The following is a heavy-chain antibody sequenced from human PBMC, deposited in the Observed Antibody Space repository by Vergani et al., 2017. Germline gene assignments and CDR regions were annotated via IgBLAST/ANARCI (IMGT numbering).Heavy chain of an antibody. CDR1: GGSISSYY. Sequence: QVQLQESGPGLVKPSETMSLTCTVSGGSISSYYWSWIRQPPGKGLEWIGYIYYSGSTNYNPSLKSRGTISVDTSKNQFSLKLRSVTAADTAVYYCAGYSRTGIAAPLWGQGTLVTVSS. CDR3: AGYSRTGIAAPL. D-gene: IGHD6-13*01. V-gene: IGHV4-59*01. J-gene: IGHJ4*02. CDR2: IYYSGST.